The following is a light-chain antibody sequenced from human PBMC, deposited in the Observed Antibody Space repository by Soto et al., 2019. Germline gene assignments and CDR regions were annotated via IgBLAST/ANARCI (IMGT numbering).Light chain of an antibody. J-gene: IGKJ1*01. Sequence: EILMTQCPCTLSASGGEKATITCCASQSISSWLAWYQQKPGKAPKLLIYDASSLESGVPSRFSGSGSGTEFTLTISSLQPDDFATYYCQQYDSYSLTSGQGTKVDIK. CDR1: QSISSW. CDR3: QQYDSYSLT. CDR2: DAS. V-gene: IGKV1-5*01.